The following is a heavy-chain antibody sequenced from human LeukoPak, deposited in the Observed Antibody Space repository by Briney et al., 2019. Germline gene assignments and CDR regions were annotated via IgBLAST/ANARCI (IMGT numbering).Heavy chain of an antibody. Sequence: SVKVSCKASGGTFSSYAISWVRQAPGQGLEWMGGITPIFGTANYAQKFQGRVTITTDKSTSTAYMELSSLRSEDTAVYYCARVGDGDNWFDPWGQGTLVTVSS. CDR3: ARVGDGDNWFDP. V-gene: IGHV1-69*05. CDR2: ITPIFGTA. CDR1: GGTFSSYA. D-gene: IGHD5-24*01. J-gene: IGHJ5*02.